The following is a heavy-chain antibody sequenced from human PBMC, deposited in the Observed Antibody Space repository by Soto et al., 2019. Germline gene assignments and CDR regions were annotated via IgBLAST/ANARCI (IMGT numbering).Heavy chain of an antibody. CDR1: GGSISSYC. Sequence: SETLSLTCTVSGGSISSYCWSWIRQPPGKGLEWIGYIYYSGSTNYNPSLKSRVTISVDTSKNQFSLKLSSVTAADTAVYYCARDRIAARPNYYYGMDVWGQGTTVTVSS. J-gene: IGHJ6*02. D-gene: IGHD6-6*01. CDR2: IYYSGST. V-gene: IGHV4-59*01. CDR3: ARDRIAARPNYYYGMDV.